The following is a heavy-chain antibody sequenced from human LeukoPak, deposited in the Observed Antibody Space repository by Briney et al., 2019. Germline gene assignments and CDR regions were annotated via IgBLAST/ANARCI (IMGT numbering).Heavy chain of an antibody. J-gene: IGHJ3*02. D-gene: IGHD4-17*01. Sequence: PGGSLRLSCAASGFTFSSYAMHWVRQAPGKGLEWVAVISYDGSNKYYADSVKGRFTISRDNSKNTLYLQTNSLRAEDTAVYYCAKQEWPLRATAFDIWGQGTMVTVSS. CDR2: ISYDGSNK. CDR1: GFTFSSYA. CDR3: AKQEWPLRATAFDI. V-gene: IGHV3-30*04.